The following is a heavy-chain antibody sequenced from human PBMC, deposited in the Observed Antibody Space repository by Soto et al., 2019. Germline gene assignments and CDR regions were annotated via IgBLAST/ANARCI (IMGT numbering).Heavy chain of an antibody. Sequence: ETLSLTCTVSGGSISSYYWSWIRQPPGKGLEWIGYIYYSGSTNYNPSLKSRVTISVDTSNNQFSLKLSSVTAADTAVYYCARRNGSCFDYWGQGTLVTVSS. V-gene: IGHV4-59*08. J-gene: IGHJ4*02. CDR2: IYYSGST. CDR1: GGSISSYY. CDR3: ARRNGSCFDY. D-gene: IGHD2-8*01.